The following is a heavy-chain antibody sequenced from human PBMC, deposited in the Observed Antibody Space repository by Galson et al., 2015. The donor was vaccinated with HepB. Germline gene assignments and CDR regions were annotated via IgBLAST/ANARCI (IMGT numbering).Heavy chain of an antibody. CDR1: GYRFTTYW. CDR2: IYPHDSDT. J-gene: IGHJ4*02. D-gene: IGHD2-2*01. Sequence: KVSCKASGYRFTTYWIGWVRQMPGKGLEWMGIIYPHDSDTQYSPSLQGQVTISADKSITTAYLQWSSLKASDTAMYYCARLVGKPAALYFDSWGQGTLVTVSS. V-gene: IGHV5-51*01. CDR3: ARLVGKPAALYFDS.